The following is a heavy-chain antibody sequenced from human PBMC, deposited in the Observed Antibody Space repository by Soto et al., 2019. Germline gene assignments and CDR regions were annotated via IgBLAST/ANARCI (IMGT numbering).Heavy chain of an antibody. J-gene: IGHJ4*02. CDR1: GFTFSSYG. CDR3: AREGKYDSSGYYRDY. V-gene: IGHV3-33*01. Sequence: QVQLVESGGGVVQPGRSLRLSCAASGFTFSSYGMHWVRQAPGKGLEWVAVIWYDGSNKYYADSVKGRFTISRDNCKNLLYLQMNIVRVEDRAVYYCAREGKYDSSGYYRDYWGQGTLVSVSS. D-gene: IGHD3-22*01. CDR2: IWYDGSNK.